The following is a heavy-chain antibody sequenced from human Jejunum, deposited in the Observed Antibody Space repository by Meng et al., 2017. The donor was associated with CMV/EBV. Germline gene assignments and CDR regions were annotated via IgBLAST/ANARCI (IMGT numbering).Heavy chain of an antibody. CDR2: IYHSGST. CDR1: GGSMSSTNW. J-gene: IGHJ4*02. V-gene: IGHV4-4*02. CDR3: ARADKVRFDY. Sequence: VHRKEAGPGLVKPSGTLSLNCAVSGGSMSSTNWWSWVRQPPGKGLEWIGEIYHSGSTNYNPSLKSRVSISVDKSKNQFSLKLSSVTAADTAVYYCARADKVRFDYWGQGTLVTVSS.